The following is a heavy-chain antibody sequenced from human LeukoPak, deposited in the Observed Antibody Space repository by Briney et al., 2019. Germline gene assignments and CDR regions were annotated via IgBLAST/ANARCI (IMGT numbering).Heavy chain of an antibody. D-gene: IGHD4-17*01. Sequence: PGGSLRLSCAASGFTVSSNYMSWVRQAPGKGLEWVSVIYSGGSTYYADSVKGRFTISRDNSKNTLYPQMNSLRAEDTAVYYCARLYGDYGTYYYYYGMDVWGQGTTVTVSS. CDR2: IYSGGST. V-gene: IGHV3-66*02. CDR3: ARLYGDYGTYYYYYGMDV. CDR1: GFTVSSNY. J-gene: IGHJ6*02.